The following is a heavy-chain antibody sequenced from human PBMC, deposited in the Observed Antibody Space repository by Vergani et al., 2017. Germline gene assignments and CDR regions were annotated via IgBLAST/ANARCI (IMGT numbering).Heavy chain of an antibody. V-gene: IGHV1-18*01. CDR2: ISAYNGNT. D-gene: IGHD6-19*01. Sequence: QVQLVQSGAEVKKPGASVKVSCKASGYTFTSYGISWVRQAPGQGLEWMGWISAYNGNTNYAQKLQGRVTMTTNTSTSTAYMELRSLRSDDTAVNYCARALSSGWSKSAFDIWGQGTMVTVSS. J-gene: IGHJ3*02. CDR1: GYTFTSYG. CDR3: ARALSSGWSKSAFDI.